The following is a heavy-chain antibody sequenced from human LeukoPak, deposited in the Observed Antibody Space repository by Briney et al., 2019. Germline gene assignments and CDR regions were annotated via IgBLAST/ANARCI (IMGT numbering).Heavy chain of an antibody. J-gene: IGHJ3*02. Sequence: SETLSLTCTVSGGSISSSSYYWGWIRQPPGKGLEWIGSIYYSGSTYYNPSLKSRFTISVDTSKNQFSLKLSSVTAAATAVYYCARQRLSTVDAFDIWGQGTMVTVSS. V-gene: IGHV4-39*01. CDR2: IYYSGST. CDR1: GGSISSSSYY. D-gene: IGHD2-2*01. CDR3: ARQRLSTVDAFDI.